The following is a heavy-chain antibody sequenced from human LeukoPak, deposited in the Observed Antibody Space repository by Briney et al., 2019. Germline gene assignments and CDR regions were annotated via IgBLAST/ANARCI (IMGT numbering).Heavy chain of an antibody. V-gene: IGHV1-8*01. CDR3: ARALRYFDWSYSGY. CDR2: MNPSSGNT. J-gene: IGHJ4*02. CDR1: GYTFTSYD. Sequence: ASVKVSCKASGYTFTSYDINWVRQATGQGLERMGWMNPSSGNTGYAQKFQGRVTMTRNTSISTAYMELSSLRSEDTAVYYCARALRYFDWSYSGYWGQGTLVTVSS. D-gene: IGHD3-9*01.